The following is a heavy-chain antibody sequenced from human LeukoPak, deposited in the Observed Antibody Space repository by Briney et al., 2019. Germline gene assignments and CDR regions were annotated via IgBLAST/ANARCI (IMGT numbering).Heavy chain of an antibody. V-gene: IGHV4-38-2*02. J-gene: IGHJ4*02. D-gene: IGHD1-26*01. CDR1: GYSISSGYY. CDR2: IYHSGST. Sequence: PSETLSLTCIVSGYSISSGYYWGWIRQPPGKGLGWIGSIYHSGSTYYNPSLKSRVTISVDTSKNQFSLKLSSVTAADTAVYYCARDGIVGARDSNWGQGTLVTVSS. CDR3: ARDGIVGARDSN.